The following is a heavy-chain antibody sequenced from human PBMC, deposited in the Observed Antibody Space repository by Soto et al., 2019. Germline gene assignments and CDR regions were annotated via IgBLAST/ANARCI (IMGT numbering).Heavy chain of an antibody. CDR3: AILSLERLARTPFDP. J-gene: IGHJ5*02. CDR2: ISAYNGNT. V-gene: IGHV1-18*01. CDR1: GYTFTSYG. D-gene: IGHD1-1*01. Sequence: ASVKVSCKASGYTFTSYGISWVRQAPGQGLEWMGWISAYNGNTNYAQKLQGRVTMTTDTSTSTAYMELRSLRSDDTAVYYCAILSLERLARTPFDPWGQGTLVTVSS.